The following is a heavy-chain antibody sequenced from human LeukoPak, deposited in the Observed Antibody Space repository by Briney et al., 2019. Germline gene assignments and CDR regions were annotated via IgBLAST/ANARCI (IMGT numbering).Heavy chain of an antibody. Sequence: SETLSLTCTVSGGSISSYYWSWIRQPPGKGLEWIGYIYYSGSTNYNPSLKSRVAISVDTSKNQFSLKLSSVTAADTAVYYCARFRNVGYYYDSSGRLNAFDIWGQGTMVTVSS. CDR1: GGSISSYY. CDR3: ARFRNVGYYYDSSGRLNAFDI. V-gene: IGHV4-59*12. J-gene: IGHJ3*02. D-gene: IGHD3-22*01. CDR2: IYYSGST.